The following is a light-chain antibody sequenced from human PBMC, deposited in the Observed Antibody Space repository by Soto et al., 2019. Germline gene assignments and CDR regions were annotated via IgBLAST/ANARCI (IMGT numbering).Light chain of an antibody. V-gene: IGLV1-40*01. CDR2: GNS. Sequence: QSVLTQPPSVSGAPGQRVTISCTGSSSNIGAGYDVHWYQQLPGTAPKLLIYGNSNQPSGVPDRCSGSKSGTSASLAITGLQAEDEADYYCQSYDSSLSGFVVFGGGTKLTVL. J-gene: IGLJ2*01. CDR1: SSNIGAGYD. CDR3: QSYDSSLSGFVV.